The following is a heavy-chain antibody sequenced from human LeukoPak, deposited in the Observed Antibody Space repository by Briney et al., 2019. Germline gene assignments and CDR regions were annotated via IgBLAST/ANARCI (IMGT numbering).Heavy chain of an antibody. CDR2: MNPKSGNT. J-gene: IGHJ5*02. V-gene: IGHV1-8*01. Sequence: ASVKVSCKASGYTLTSYDINWVRQATGHRLEWMGWMNPKSGNTKYAQKLQGRVTMTPETSTSTAYMELSRLRSDGTAVYYCARDLGYCTDGVGYCFDPWGQGTLVTVSA. CDR3: ARDLGYCTDGVGYCFDP. CDR1: GYTLTSYD. D-gene: IGHD2-8*01.